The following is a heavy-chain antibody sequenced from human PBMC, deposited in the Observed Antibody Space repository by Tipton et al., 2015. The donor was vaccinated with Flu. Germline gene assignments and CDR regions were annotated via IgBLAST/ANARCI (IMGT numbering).Heavy chain of an antibody. CDR3: ARGRDFYGAADSSLGY. D-gene: IGHD3-10*01. J-gene: IGHJ4*02. V-gene: IGHV4-59*01. CDR1: GVSITANY. CDR2: IHHTGTT. Sequence: LRLSCTVSGVSITANYWSWVRQPPGRGLEWIGYIHHTGTTNYSPSLGGRVTMSIDMSQNQFSLTLASVTAADTAIYYCARGRDFYGAADSSLGYRGQGTLVTVSS.